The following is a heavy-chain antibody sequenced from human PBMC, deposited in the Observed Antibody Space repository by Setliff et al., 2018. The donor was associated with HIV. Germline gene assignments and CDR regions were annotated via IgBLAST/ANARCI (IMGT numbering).Heavy chain of an antibody. J-gene: IGHJ5*02. D-gene: IGHD3-22*01. Sequence: ASVKVSCKASGYAFTNYYLHWVRQAPGQRLEWVGWINAGNGNTKYSQKFQGRVTITRDTSASTAYMELSSLRSEDTAVYYCASRIYYYDSSRVLREEGFDPWGQGTLVTVSS. CDR2: INAGNGNT. CDR1: GYAFTNYY. V-gene: IGHV1-3*01. CDR3: ASRIYYYDSSRVLREEGFDP.